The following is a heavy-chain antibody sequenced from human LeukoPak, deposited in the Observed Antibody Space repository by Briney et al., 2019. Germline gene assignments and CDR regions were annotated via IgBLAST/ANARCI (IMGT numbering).Heavy chain of an antibody. Sequence: ASVKVSCKASGYTFTTFAMNWVRQAPGQGLEWMGWINTNTGNPTYAQGFTGRFVFSLDTSVSTAYLQISSLKAEDTAVYYCARVSLAADGNDAFEIWGQGTMVTVSS. CDR3: ARVSLAADGNDAFEI. CDR2: INTNTGNP. J-gene: IGHJ3*02. CDR1: GYTFTTFA. D-gene: IGHD6-13*01. V-gene: IGHV7-4-1*02.